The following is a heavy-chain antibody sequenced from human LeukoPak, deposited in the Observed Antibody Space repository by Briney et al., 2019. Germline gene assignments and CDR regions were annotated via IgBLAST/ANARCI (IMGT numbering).Heavy chain of an antibody. CDR3: ARDLTYSGSTDRDDAFDI. CDR2: INHSGST. Sequence: PSETLSLTCAVYGGSFSGYYWSWIRQPPGKGLEWIGEINHSGSTNYNPSLKSRVTISVDTSKNQFSLKLSSVTAADTAVYYCARDLTYSGSTDRDDAFDIWGQGTMVTVSS. D-gene: IGHD1-26*01. CDR1: GGSFSGYY. V-gene: IGHV4-34*01. J-gene: IGHJ3*02.